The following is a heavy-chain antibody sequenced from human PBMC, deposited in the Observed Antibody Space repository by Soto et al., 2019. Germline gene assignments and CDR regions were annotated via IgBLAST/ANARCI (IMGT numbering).Heavy chain of an antibody. CDR3: ARGLNCSSTSCYYYYYMDV. J-gene: IGHJ6*03. V-gene: IGHV1-8*01. CDR2: MNPNSGNT. D-gene: IGHD2-2*01. Sequence: ASVKVSCKASGYTFTSYDINWVRQATGQGLEWMGWMNPNSGNTGYAQKFQGRVTMTRNTSISTAYMELSSLRSEDTAVYYCARGLNCSSTSCYYYYYMDVWGKGTTVTVSS. CDR1: GYTFTSYD.